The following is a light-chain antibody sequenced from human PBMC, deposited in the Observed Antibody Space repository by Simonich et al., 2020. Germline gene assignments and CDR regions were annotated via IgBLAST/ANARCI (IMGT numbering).Light chain of an antibody. J-gene: IGKJ2*01. V-gene: IGKV3-15*01. CDR3: QQYNNWPPQEPYT. CDR2: GAS. Sequence: EIVMTQSPATLSVSPGERATLSCRSRQSVRSNLAWYQQKPCQAPRLLIYGASTRATGIPARCSGSGSGTEFTLTISSMQSEDFAVYYCQQYNNWPPQEPYTFGQGTKLEIK. CDR1: QSVRSN.